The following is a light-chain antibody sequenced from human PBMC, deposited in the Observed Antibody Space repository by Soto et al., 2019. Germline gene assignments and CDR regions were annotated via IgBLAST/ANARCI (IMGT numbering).Light chain of an antibody. Sequence: ETVLTQSPGTLSLSPGERATLSCRASHIVSINYLAWYQQKPGQAPRLLIYGASSRATGIPDRFSGSGSGPDFTLTISRLEPEDYAFYYCQQYGNSPLTFGGGTKVDIK. CDR2: GAS. J-gene: IGKJ4*01. CDR1: HIVSINY. V-gene: IGKV3-20*01. CDR3: QQYGNSPLT.